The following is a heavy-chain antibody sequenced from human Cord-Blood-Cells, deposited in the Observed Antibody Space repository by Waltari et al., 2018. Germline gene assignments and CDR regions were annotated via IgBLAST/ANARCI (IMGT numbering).Heavy chain of an antibody. Sequence: EVQLLESGGGLVQPGGSLRLSCAASGFTFSSYAMSWVRQAPGKGLEWVSASSGSGSSTYYADSVKGRFTISRDNSKNTLYLQMNSLRAEDTAVYYCARGLSRQQLVEWCDAFDIWGQGTMVTVSS. CDR3: ARGLSRQQLVEWCDAFDI. CDR2: SSGSGSST. J-gene: IGHJ3*02. CDR1: GFTFSSYA. V-gene: IGHV3-23*01. D-gene: IGHD6-13*01.